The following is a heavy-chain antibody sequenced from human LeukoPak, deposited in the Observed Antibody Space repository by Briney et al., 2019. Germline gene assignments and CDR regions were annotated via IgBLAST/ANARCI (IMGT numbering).Heavy chain of an antibody. CDR3: ARGSTGYSSSWYGAPGGY. CDR2: IHYSGRT. D-gene: IGHD6-13*01. J-gene: IGHJ4*02. CDR1: GASISSFY. Sequence: SETLSLTCTVSGASISSFYWTWIRQPPGKGLEWIGYIHYSGRTNYNASLKSRVTMSVDTSKNQVSLKLSSVTAADTAVYYCARGSTGYSSSWYGAPGGYWGQGTPVTVSP. V-gene: IGHV4-59*01.